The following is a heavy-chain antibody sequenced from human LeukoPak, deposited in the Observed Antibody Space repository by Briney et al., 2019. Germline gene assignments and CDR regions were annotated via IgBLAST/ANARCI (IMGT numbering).Heavy chain of an antibody. CDR1: GYSFTSYW. J-gene: IGHJ6*03. V-gene: IGHV5-51*01. Sequence: GESLKISCKGSGYSFTSYWIGWVRQMPGKGLEWMGIIYPGDSDTRYSPSFQGQVTISADKSISTAYLQWSSLKASDTAMYYCARHRHYGSGSYNYYYYYMDVWGKGTTVTVPS. CDR2: IYPGDSDT. CDR3: ARHRHYGSGSYNYYYYYMDV. D-gene: IGHD3-10*01.